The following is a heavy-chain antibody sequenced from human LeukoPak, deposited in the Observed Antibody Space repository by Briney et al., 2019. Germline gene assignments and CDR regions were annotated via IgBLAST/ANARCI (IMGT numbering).Heavy chain of an antibody. D-gene: IGHD2-2*01. J-gene: IGHJ4*02. Sequence: GGSLRLSCAASGFTFSSYAMHWVRQAPGKGLEWVAVISYDGSNKYYADSVKGRFTISRDNSKNTLYLQMNSLRAEDTAVYYCAREAYCSSTGCPPGIGQFDYWGQGTLVTVSS. CDR1: GFTFSSYA. V-gene: IGHV3-30*01. CDR3: AREAYCSSTGCPPGIGQFDY. CDR2: ISYDGSNK.